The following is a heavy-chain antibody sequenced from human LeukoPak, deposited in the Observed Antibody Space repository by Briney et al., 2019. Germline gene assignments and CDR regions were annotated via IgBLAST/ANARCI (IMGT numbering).Heavy chain of an antibody. D-gene: IGHD3-10*01. J-gene: IGHJ4*02. CDR2: ISGSGGST. Sequence: GGSLRLSCAASGFTFSSYAMSWVRQAPGKGLEWVSAISGSGGSTYYADSVKGRFTITRDNSQNTLYLQMNSLRAEDTAVYYCAKSNTMVRGVTFFDYWGQGTLVTVPS. CDR3: AKSNTMVRGVTFFDY. V-gene: IGHV3-23*01. CDR1: GFTFSSYA.